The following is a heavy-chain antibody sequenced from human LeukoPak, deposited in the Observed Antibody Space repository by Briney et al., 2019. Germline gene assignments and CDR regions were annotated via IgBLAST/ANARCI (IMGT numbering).Heavy chain of an antibody. CDR3: PRGNKDGIIVSRFDY. J-gene: IGHJ4*02. CDR1: GGSISSGSYY. V-gene: IGHV4-61*02. Sequence: SQTLSLTCTVSGGSISSGSYYWTWIRQPAGKTLEWIGRIHTSGSTNYNPSLKSRVTISGDTSKNQFSLKVSSVTAADTAVYYCPRGNKDGIIVSRFDYWGQGTLVTVSS. CDR2: IHTSGST. D-gene: IGHD1-26*01.